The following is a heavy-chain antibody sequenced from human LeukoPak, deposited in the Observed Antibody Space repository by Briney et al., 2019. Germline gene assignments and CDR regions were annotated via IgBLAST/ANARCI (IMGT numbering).Heavy chain of an antibody. V-gene: IGHV3-7*01. CDR3: ARFGYYYPYFDY. CDR1: RFTFSSYW. D-gene: IGHD3-22*01. Sequence: PGGSLRLSCAASRFTFSSYWMSWVRQAPGKGLEWLANIKQDGSEKYYVDSVKGRFTISRDNAKNSLYLQMNSLRAEDTAVYYCARFGYYYPYFDYWGQGTLVTASS. CDR2: IKQDGSEK. J-gene: IGHJ4*02.